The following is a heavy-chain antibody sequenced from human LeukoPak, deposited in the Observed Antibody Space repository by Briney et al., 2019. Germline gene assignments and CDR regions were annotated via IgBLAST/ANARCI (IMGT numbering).Heavy chain of an antibody. CDR1: GFTFSSYE. J-gene: IGHJ4*02. V-gene: IGHV3-48*03. Sequence: GGSLRLSCAASGFTFSSYEMNWVRQAPGKGLEWVSYISSSGSTIYYADSVKGRFTISGDNAKNSLYLQMNSLRAEDTAVYYCARGKRWRGYFDYWGQGTLVTVSS. CDR2: ISSSGSTI. D-gene: IGHD4-23*01. CDR3: ARGKRWRGYFDY.